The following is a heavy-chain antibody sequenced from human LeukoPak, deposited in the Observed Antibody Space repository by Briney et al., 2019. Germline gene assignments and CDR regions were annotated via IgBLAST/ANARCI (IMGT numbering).Heavy chain of an antibody. V-gene: IGHV3-30-3*01. CDR1: GFTFGSYA. D-gene: IGHD3-22*01. Sequence: GGSLRLSCAASGFTFGSYAMHWVRQAPGKGLEWVAVISYDGSNKYYADSVKGRFTISRDNSKNTLYLQMNGLRAGDTAVYYCARDTDYGSSGPDAFDIWGQGTMVTVSS. J-gene: IGHJ3*02. CDR3: ARDTDYGSSGPDAFDI. CDR2: ISYDGSNK.